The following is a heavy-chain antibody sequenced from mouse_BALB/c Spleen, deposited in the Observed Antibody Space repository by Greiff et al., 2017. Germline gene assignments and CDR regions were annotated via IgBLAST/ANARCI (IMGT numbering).Heavy chain of an antibody. J-gene: IGHJ3*01. CDR3: ARMGYGTFAY. CDR1: GYAFSSSW. Sequence: QVQLQQSGPELVKPGASVKISCKASGYAFSSSWMNWVKQRPGQGLEWIGRIYPGDGDTNYNGKFKGKATLTADKSSSTAYIQLSSLTSVDSAVYFCARMGYGTFAYWGQGTLVTVSA. D-gene: IGHD2-1*01. CDR2: IYPGDGDT. V-gene: IGHV1-82*01.